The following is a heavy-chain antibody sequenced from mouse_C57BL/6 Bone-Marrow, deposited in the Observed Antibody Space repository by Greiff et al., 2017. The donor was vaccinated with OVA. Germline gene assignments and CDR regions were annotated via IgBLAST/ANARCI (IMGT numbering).Heavy chain of an antibody. Sequence: VQLQQPGAELVMPGASVKLSCKASGYTFTSYWMHWVKQRPGQGLEWIGEIDPSDSYTNYNQKVKGKSTLTVDKSSSTAYMQLSSLTSEDSAVYYCARQRDGYYAWFAYWGQGTLVTVSA. CDR2: IDPSDSYT. V-gene: IGHV1-69*01. D-gene: IGHD2-3*01. CDR1: GYTFTSYW. J-gene: IGHJ3*01. CDR3: ARQRDGYYAWFAY.